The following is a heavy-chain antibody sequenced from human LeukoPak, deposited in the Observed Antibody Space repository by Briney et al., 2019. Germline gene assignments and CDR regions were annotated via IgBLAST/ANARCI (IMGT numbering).Heavy chain of an antibody. D-gene: IGHD1-7*01. V-gene: IGHV3-48*03. CDR3: ARNGNSYYYYGMDV. J-gene: IGHJ6*02. CDR1: GFTFSSFE. CDR2: ITTSGDTI. Sequence: GGSLRLSCAASGFTFSSFEMNWVRQAPGKGLEWVSYITTSGDTIYYADSVKGRFTISRDNAKNSLYLQMNSLRSDDTAVYYCARNGNSYYYYGMDVWGQGTTVTVSS.